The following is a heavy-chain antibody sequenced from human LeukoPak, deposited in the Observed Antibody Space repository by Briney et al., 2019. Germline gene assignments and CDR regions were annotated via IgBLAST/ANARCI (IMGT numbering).Heavy chain of an antibody. CDR3: ARARRVVRGVRGYYYMDV. J-gene: IGHJ6*03. D-gene: IGHD3-10*01. Sequence: GGSLRLSCAASGYTFTSYDINWVRQASGQGLEWVGCMNPNSGNTVYAQKFQCRVTITSNTSISTAYMELSSLRSEDTAVYYCARARRVVRGVRGYYYMDVWGKGTTVTVSS. CDR1: GYTFTSYD. V-gene: IGHV1-8*03. CDR2: MNPNSGNT.